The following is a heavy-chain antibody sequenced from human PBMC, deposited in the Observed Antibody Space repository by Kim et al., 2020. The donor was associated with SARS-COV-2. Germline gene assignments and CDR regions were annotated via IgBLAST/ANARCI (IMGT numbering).Heavy chain of an antibody. CDR2: INSDGSST. V-gene: IGHV3-74*01. J-gene: IGHJ6*03. CDR1: GFTFSSYW. CDR3: AKNTLGERYCSSTSCYIRAYYFMDV. D-gene: IGHD2-2*01. Sequence: GGSLRLSCAASGFTFSSYWMHWVRQAPGKGLVWVSRINSDGSSTSYADSVKGRFTISRDNAKNTLYLQMNSLRAEDTAVYYWAKNTLGERYCSSTSCYIRAYYFMDVWGEGTTVTVPS.